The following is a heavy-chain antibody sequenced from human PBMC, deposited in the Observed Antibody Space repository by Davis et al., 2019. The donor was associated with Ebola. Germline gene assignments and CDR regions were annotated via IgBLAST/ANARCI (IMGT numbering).Heavy chain of an antibody. CDR2: ISSSSSTI. CDR3: ARDRKQGRTLKGYYFDY. Sequence: GESLKISCAASGFTFSSYGMHWVRQAPGKGLEWVSYISSSSSTIYHADSVKGRFTISRDNAKNSLYLQMNSLRDEDTAVYYCARDRKQGRTLKGYYFDYWGQGTLVTVSS. CDR1: GFTFSSYG. V-gene: IGHV3-48*02. D-gene: IGHD1/OR15-1a*01. J-gene: IGHJ4*02.